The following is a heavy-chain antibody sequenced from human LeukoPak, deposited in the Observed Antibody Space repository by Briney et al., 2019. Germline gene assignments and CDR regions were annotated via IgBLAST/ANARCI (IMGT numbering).Heavy chain of an antibody. CDR1: GFTFSSYG. V-gene: IGHV3-30*18. Sequence: GGSLRLSCAASGFTFSSYGMHWVRQAPGKGLEWVAVISYDGSNKYYADSVKGRFTISRDNSKNTLYLRMNSLRAEDTAVYYCAKDPSSPGDYWGQGTMVTVSS. D-gene: IGHD6-13*01. J-gene: IGHJ3*01. CDR2: ISYDGSNK. CDR3: AKDPSSPGDY.